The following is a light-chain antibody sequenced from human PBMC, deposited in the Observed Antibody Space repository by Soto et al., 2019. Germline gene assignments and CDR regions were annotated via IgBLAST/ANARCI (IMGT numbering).Light chain of an antibody. Sequence: SQMTELTSSLSSSVGDRVTISCRAHKGSYSFLNWYQQKPGKAPKLLIYDASSLASGVPSRFGGGGSGTDFTLTISSLQPDDFAAYYCQQYNRSPRTFGQGTKVDIK. V-gene: IGKV1-13*02. J-gene: IGKJ1*01. CDR3: QQYNRSPRT. CDR2: DAS. CDR1: KGSYSF.